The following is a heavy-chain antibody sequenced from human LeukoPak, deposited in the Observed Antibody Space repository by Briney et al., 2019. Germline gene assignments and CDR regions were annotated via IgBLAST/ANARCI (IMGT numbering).Heavy chain of an antibody. CDR1: GYSFTSYW. Sequence: GESLKISCKGSGYSFTSYWIGLVRQMPGKGLEWMGIIYPGDSATRYSPSFQGQVTISADKSISTAYLQWSSLKASDTAMYYCARQGRAAAGDLDYWGQGTLVTVSS. CDR2: IYPGDSAT. D-gene: IGHD6-13*01. V-gene: IGHV5-51*01. J-gene: IGHJ4*02. CDR3: ARQGRAAAGDLDY.